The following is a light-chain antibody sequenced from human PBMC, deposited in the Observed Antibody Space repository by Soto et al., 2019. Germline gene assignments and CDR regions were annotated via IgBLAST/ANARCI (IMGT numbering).Light chain of an antibody. CDR1: QGISSY. CDR3: QQSYSTPSIT. V-gene: IGKV1-8*01. Sequence: AIRPTHPPSSLSPSTGDPVTITCLASQGISSYLAWYQQKPGKAPKLLIYAASTFQSGVPSWFSGSGSGTDFTLTISSLQPEDFATYYCQQSYSTPSITFGQGTRLEIK. J-gene: IGKJ5*01. CDR2: AAS.